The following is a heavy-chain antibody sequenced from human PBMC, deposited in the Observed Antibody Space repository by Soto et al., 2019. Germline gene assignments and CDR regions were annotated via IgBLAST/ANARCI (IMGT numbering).Heavy chain of an antibody. J-gene: IGHJ4*02. V-gene: IGHV4-31*03. Sequence: SETLSLTCTVSGGSISSGGYYWSWIRQHPGKGLEWIGYIYYSGSTYYNPSLKSRVTISVDTSKNQFSLKLSSVTAADTAVYYCARGSAPYGDFDYWGQGTLVTVSS. CDR1: GGSISSGGYY. D-gene: IGHD4-17*01. CDR3: ARGSAPYGDFDY. CDR2: IYYSGST.